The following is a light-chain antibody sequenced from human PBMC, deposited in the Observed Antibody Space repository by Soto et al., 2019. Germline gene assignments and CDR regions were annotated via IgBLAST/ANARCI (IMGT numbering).Light chain of an antibody. CDR3: QQYGSSLIT. CDR2: GAS. J-gene: IGKJ5*01. Sequence: LSLSPGERATLSCRASQSVSSSYLAWYQQKPGQAPRLLIYGASSRATGIPDRFSGSGSGTDFTLTISRLEPEDFAVYYCQQYGSSLITFGQGTRLEIK. V-gene: IGKV3-20*01. CDR1: QSVSSSY.